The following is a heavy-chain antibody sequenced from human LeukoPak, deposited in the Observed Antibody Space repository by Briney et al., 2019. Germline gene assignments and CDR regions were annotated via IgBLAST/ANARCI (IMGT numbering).Heavy chain of an antibody. CDR2: ISGSGGST. J-gene: IGHJ4*02. V-gene: IGHV3-23*01. CDR3: AKGIGGTKYSSSWSRPTNFDY. CDR1: GFILSTYA. D-gene: IGHD6-13*01. Sequence: PGGSLRLSCAASGFILSTYAMSWVRQAPGKGLEWVSAISGSGGSTYYADSVKGRFTISRDNSKNTLYLQMNSLRAEDTAVYYCAKGIGGTKYSSSWSRPTNFDYWGQGTLVTVSS.